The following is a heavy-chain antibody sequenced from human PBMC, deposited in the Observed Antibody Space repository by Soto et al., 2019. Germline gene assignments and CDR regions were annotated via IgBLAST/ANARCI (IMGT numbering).Heavy chain of an antibody. CDR1: GFTFDDYA. CDR3: AKDRDSSGWYEDY. Sequence: EVQLVESGGGLVQPGRSLRLSCAASGFTFDDYAMHWVRQAPGKGLEWVSGISWNSGSIGYADSVKGRFTISRDNAKNSLYLQMNSLRAEDTALYYFAKDRDSSGWYEDYWGQGTLVTVSS. V-gene: IGHV3-9*01. CDR2: ISWNSGSI. J-gene: IGHJ4*02. D-gene: IGHD6-19*01.